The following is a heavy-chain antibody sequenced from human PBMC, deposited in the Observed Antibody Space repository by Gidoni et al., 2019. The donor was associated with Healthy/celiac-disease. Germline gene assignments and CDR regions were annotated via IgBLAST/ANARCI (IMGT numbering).Heavy chain of an antibody. Sequence: QVQLQESGPGLVKPSETLSLTCTVSGGSISSYYWSWIRQPPGKGLEWIGYIYYSGSTNYNPSLKSRVTISVDTSKNQFSLKLSSVTAADTAVYYCAREGELGIAFDYWGQGTLVTVSS. V-gene: IGHV4-59*01. CDR2: IYYSGST. J-gene: IGHJ4*02. CDR1: GGSISSYY. CDR3: AREGELGIAFDY. D-gene: IGHD7-27*01.